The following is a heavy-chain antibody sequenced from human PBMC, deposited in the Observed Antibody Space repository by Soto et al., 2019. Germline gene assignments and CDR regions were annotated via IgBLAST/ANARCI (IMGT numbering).Heavy chain of an antibody. CDR3: ARVILTGYYIH. Sequence: PGGSLRLSCAASGFTFNNYAMTWVRQAPGKGLEWVSAISASASNTYYVDSVKGRFTISRDNSKNTLYLQMNSLRAEDTALYYCARVILTGYYIHWGQGTLVTVSS. CDR1: GFTFNNYA. J-gene: IGHJ4*02. D-gene: IGHD3-9*01. V-gene: IGHV3-23*01. CDR2: ISASASNT.